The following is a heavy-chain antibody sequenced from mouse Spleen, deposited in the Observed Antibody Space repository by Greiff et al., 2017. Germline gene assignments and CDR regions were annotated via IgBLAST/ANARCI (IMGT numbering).Heavy chain of an antibody. V-gene: IGHV1-80*01. Sequence: VQLQQSGASVKISCKASGYAFSSYWMNWVKQRPGKGLEWIGQIYPGDGDTNYNGKFKGKATLTADKSSSTAYMQLSSLTSEDSAVYFCAREIYYGNYAWYFDVWGAGTTVTVSS. D-gene: IGHD2-1*01. CDR3: AREIYYGNYAWYFDV. CDR2: IYPGDGDT. J-gene: IGHJ1*01. CDR1: GYAFSSYW.